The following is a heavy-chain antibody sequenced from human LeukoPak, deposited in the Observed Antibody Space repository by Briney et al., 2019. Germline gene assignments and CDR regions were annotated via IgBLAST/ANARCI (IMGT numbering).Heavy chain of an antibody. Sequence: AGSLRLSCAASGFTFSSYGMHWVRQAPGKGLEWVAVIWYDGSNKYYADSEKGRFTISRDNSKNTLYLQMNSLRAEDTAVYYCAKSHEVRGVMAPDYWGQGTLVTVSS. J-gene: IGHJ4*02. CDR1: GFTFSSYG. D-gene: IGHD3-10*01. CDR3: AKSHEVRGVMAPDY. V-gene: IGHV3-33*06. CDR2: IWYDGSNK.